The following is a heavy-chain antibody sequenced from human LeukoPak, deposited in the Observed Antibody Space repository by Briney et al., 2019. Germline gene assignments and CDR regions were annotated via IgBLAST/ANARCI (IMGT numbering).Heavy chain of an antibody. J-gene: IGHJ6*02. CDR2: ISSSSSYI. CDR3: ARDGDILTGYSWPKSYYCYGMDV. V-gene: IGHV3-21*01. CDR1: GFTFSSYS. D-gene: IGHD3-9*01. Sequence: GGSLRLSCAASGFTFSSYSMNWVRQAPGKGLEWVSSISSSSSYIYYADSVKGRFTISRDNAKNSLYLQMNSLRAEDTAVYYCARDGDILTGYSWPKSYYCYGMDVWGQGTTVTVSS.